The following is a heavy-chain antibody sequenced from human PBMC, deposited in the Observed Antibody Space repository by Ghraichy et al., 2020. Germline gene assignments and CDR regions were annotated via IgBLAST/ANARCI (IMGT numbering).Heavy chain of an antibody. CDR1: GGSFSDYY. V-gene: IGHV4-34*01. CDR2: INHSGST. D-gene: IGHD3-22*01. CDR3: AREKYYYDSGAYSTHAFDI. J-gene: IGHJ3*02. Sequence: SETLSLTCAVYGGSFSDYYWSWIRQPPGKGLEWIAEINHSGSTNHNPSLKSRVTISVDTSKKQFSLRLNSVTAADTAVYYCAREKYYYDSGAYSTHAFDIWGQGTMVTVSS.